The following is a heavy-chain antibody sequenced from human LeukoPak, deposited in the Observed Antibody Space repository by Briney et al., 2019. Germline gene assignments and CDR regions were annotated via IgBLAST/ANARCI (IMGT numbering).Heavy chain of an antibody. Sequence: SETLSLTCTVSGGSISSYYWSWIRQPPGKGLEWIGYIYYSGSTNYNPSLKSRVTISVDTSKNQFSLKLSSVTAADTAVYYCARGAGGIAAAGSLDYWGQGTLVTVSS. D-gene: IGHD6-13*01. V-gene: IGHV4-59*01. CDR3: ARGAGGIAAAGSLDY. J-gene: IGHJ4*02. CDR2: IYYSGST. CDR1: GGSISSYY.